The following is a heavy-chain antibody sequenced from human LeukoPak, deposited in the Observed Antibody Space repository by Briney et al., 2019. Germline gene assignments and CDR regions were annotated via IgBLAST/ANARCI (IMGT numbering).Heavy chain of an antibody. D-gene: IGHD2-15*01. CDR1: GFTFSSYA. CDR2: ISYDGSNK. J-gene: IGHJ4*02. V-gene: IGHV3-30*04. Sequence: GGSLRLSCAASGFTFSSYAMHWVRQAPGKGLEWVAVISYDGSNKYYADSVKGRFTISRDNSKNTLYLQMNSLRAEDTAVYYCARWSARVAATGPFDYWGQGTLVTVSS. CDR3: ARWSARVAATGPFDY.